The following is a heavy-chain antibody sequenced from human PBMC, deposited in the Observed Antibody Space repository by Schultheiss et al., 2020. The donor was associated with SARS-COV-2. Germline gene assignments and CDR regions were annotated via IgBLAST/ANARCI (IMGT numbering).Heavy chain of an antibody. CDR2: ISAYNGNT. J-gene: IGHJ5*02. CDR3: ARHPRGYCDDTSCRFNWFDP. V-gene: IGHV1-18*01. D-gene: IGHD2-2*01. Sequence: ASVKVSCKASGYTFTNYGISWLRQAPGQGLEWMGWISAYNGNTNYAQKLQGRVTMTTDTSTSTAYMELRSLRSDDTAVYYCARHPRGYCDDTSCRFNWFDPWGQGTLVTVSS. CDR1: GYTFTNYG.